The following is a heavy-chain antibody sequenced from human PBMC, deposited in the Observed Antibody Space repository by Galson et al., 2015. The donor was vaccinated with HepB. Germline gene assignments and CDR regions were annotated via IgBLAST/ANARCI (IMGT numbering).Heavy chain of an antibody. J-gene: IGHJ4*02. CDR3: ARDTPSHSSSWYY. Sequence: SLRLSCAASGFTFSDYYMSWIRQAPGKGLEWVSYISSSSSYTNYADSVKGRFTISRDNAKNSLYLQMNSLRAEDTAVYYCARDTPSHSSSWYYWGQGTLVTVSS. CDR2: ISSSSSYT. V-gene: IGHV3-11*05. CDR1: GFTFSDYY. D-gene: IGHD6-13*01.